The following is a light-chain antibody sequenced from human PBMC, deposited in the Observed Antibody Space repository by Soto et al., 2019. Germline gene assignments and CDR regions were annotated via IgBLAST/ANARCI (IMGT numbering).Light chain of an antibody. CDR3: QQYGSSPRT. Sequence: EIVLTQSPGTLSMSPGERATLSCRASQSISSNYLAWYQQKPGQAPRLLIYGASSRDTGIPDRFSGSGSGTDFTLTISRLEAEDFAVYYCQQYGSSPRTFGQGTKVEF. V-gene: IGKV3-20*01. CDR1: QSISSNY. J-gene: IGKJ1*01. CDR2: GAS.